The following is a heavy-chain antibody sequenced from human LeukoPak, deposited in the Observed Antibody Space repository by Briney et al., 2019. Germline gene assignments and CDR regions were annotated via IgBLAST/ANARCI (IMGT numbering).Heavy chain of an antibody. CDR1: GYTFTSFG. J-gene: IGHJ4*02. CDR3: ARDYSFDY. V-gene: IGHV1-18*01. CDR2: ISAYNGNT. D-gene: IGHD4-11*01. Sequence: ASVKVSCKASGYTFTSFGISWVRQAPGQGLEWMGWISAYNGNTDYAQNFQGRVSMTRDTSTTTAYMELRSLRSDDTAVYYCARDYSFDYWGQGTLVTVSS.